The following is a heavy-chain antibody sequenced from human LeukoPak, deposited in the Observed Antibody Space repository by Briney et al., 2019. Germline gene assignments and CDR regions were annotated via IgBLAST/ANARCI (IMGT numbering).Heavy chain of an antibody. J-gene: IGHJ4*02. Sequence: GGSLRLSCAASGLTFNNQAMSWVRQVPGKGLDWVSAISSSGVTYYADSVKGRFTISRNNSKNTVYLQMNSLRGEDTAVYHCAKGVTGGYYDYYWGQGTLVTVSS. CDR2: ISSSGVT. D-gene: IGHD3-22*01. V-gene: IGHV3-23*01. CDR1: GLTFNNQA. CDR3: AKGVTGGYYDYY.